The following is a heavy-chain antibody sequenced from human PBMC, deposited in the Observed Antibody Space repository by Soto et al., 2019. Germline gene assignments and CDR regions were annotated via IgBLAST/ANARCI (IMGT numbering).Heavy chain of an antibody. D-gene: IGHD6-13*01. V-gene: IGHV3-74*01. Sequence: TGGSLRLSCASSGCTFSSYWMHWVRQAPGKGLVWVSRINSDGSSTSYADSVKGRFTISRDNAKNTLYLQMNSLRAEDTAVYYCAREASSSWYNEHDYWGQGTLVTVSS. CDR3: AREASSSWYNEHDY. CDR2: INSDGSST. J-gene: IGHJ4*02. CDR1: GCTFSSYW.